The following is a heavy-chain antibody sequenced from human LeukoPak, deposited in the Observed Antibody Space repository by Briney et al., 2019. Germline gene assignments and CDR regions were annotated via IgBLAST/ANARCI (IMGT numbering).Heavy chain of an antibody. D-gene: IGHD3-10*01. CDR2: TSYDGSKK. J-gene: IGHJ6*04. CDR3: ARVGVRGVYYYYYGMDV. V-gene: IGHV3-30-3*01. CDR1: GFTFITYA. Sequence: GGSLRLSCAASGFTFITYAMHWVRQAPGKGLEWVAVTSYDGSKKYYADSVKGRFTISRDNSKNTLYLQMNSLRAEDTAVYYCARVGVRGVYYYYYGMDVWGKGTTVTVSS.